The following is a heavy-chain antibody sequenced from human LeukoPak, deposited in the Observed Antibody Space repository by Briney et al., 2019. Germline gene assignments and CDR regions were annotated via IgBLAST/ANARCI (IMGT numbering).Heavy chain of an antibody. J-gene: IGHJ5*01. CDR2: IYYSATI. V-gene: IGHV4-39*01. Sequence: SETLSLTCPVSAGSFSSGSYYWGWIRHPPGKGLEWIGSIYYSATISYNPSLKSRVTVSVATSENQSSLKLSSVTAAGTAVYYCARHREAYTNSWFHYWGQGTLVTVSS. CDR3: ARHREAYTNSWFHY. CDR1: AGSFSSGSYY. D-gene: IGHD2-2*02.